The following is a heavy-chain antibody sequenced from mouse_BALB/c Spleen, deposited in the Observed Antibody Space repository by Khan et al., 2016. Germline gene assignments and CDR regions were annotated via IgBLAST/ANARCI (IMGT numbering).Heavy chain of an antibody. V-gene: IGHV9-3*02. D-gene: IGHD1-1*01. Sequence: QIQLVQSGPELKKPGETVKISCKASGYSFTNYGMNWVKQAPGKGLKWRGWIDTNTGEQTYAAELKGRFAFSLETSAITAYLQINNLKNDDTARYCCARWGYYYAWFAYWGQGTLVTVSA. J-gene: IGHJ3*01. CDR3: ARWGYYYAWFAY. CDR1: GYSFTNYG. CDR2: IDTNTGEQ.